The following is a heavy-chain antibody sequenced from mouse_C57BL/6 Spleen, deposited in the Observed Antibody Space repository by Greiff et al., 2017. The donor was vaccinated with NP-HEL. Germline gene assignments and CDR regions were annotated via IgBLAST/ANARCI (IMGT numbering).Heavy chain of an antibody. Sequence: QVHVKQSGAELVKPGASVKISCKASGYAFSSYWMNWVKQRPGKGLEWIGQIYPGDGDTKYNGKFKGKATLTADKSSSTAYMQLSSLTSEDSAVYYCARSGDWLYYFDYWGQGTTLTVSS. CDR2: IYPGDGDT. V-gene: IGHV1-80*01. CDR1: GYAFSSYW. D-gene: IGHD3-3*01. CDR3: ARSGDWLYYFDY. J-gene: IGHJ2*01.